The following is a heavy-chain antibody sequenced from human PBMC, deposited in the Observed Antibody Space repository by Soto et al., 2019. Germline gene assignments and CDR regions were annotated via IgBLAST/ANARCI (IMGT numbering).Heavy chain of an antibody. Sequence: GGSLRLSCAASGFTVSSNYMSWVRQAPGKGLEWVSVIYSGGSTYYADSVKGRFTISRDDSKNTLYLQMNSLRAEDTAVYYCARDLRFLEWLRPLYYYYGMDVWGQGTTVTVSS. J-gene: IGHJ6*02. CDR1: GFTVSSNY. V-gene: IGHV3-53*01. CDR3: ARDLRFLEWLRPLYYYYGMDV. CDR2: IYSGGST. D-gene: IGHD3-3*01.